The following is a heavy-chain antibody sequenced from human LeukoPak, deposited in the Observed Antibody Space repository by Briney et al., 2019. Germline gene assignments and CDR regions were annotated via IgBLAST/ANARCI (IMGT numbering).Heavy chain of an antibody. CDR2: ISAYNGNT. Sequence: ASVKVSCKASGYTFTSYGISWVQQAPGQGLEWMGWISAYNGNTNYAQKFQGRVTMTTDTSRSTAYMELRSLRFGDTAVYYCARDRTLRSTGWGDEWFDPWGQGTLVTVSS. J-gene: IGHJ5*02. V-gene: IGHV1-18*01. CDR3: ARDRTLRSTGWGDEWFDP. D-gene: IGHD3-16*01. CDR1: GYTFTSYG.